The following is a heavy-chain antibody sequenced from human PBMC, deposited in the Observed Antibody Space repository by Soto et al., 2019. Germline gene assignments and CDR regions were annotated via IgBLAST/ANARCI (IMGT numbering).Heavy chain of an antibody. CDR1: GYTFISYG. Sequence: QVQLVQSGAEVTEPGASVKVSCKASGYTFISYGVSWVRQAPGQGLEWMVWISGNTGKTNYAQNLQGRVTMTTDTSTSTGYMELRSLRSDDTAVYYCARDWNCSNTRCQNCFDPWGQGTLVTVSS. D-gene: IGHD2-2*01. CDR3: ARDWNCSNTRCQNCFDP. J-gene: IGHJ5*02. V-gene: IGHV1-18*01. CDR2: ISGNTGKT.